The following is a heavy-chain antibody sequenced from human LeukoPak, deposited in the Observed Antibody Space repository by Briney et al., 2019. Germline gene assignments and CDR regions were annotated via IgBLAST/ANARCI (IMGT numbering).Heavy chain of an antibody. J-gene: IGHJ4*02. Sequence: SVKVSCKASGGTFSSYAISWVRQAPGQGLEWMGRIIPILGIANYAQKFQGRVTITADKSTSTAYMELSSLRSEDTAVYYCARGDYDILTGYPDHYFDYWGQGTLVTVSS. V-gene: IGHV1-69*04. CDR3: ARGDYDILTGYPDHYFDY. CDR1: GGTFSSYA. CDR2: IIPILGIA. D-gene: IGHD3-9*01.